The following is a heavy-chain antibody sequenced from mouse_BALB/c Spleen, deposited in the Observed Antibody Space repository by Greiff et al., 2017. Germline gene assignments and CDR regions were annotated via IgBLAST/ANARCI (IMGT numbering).Heavy chain of an antibody. CDR3: AILYDGYYAWFAY. J-gene: IGHJ3*01. CDR1: GYSITSGYY. V-gene: IGHV3-6*02. CDR2: ISYDGSN. Sequence: VQLQQSGPGLVKPSQSLSLTCSVTGYSITSGYYWNWIRQFPGNKLEWMGYISYDGSNNYNPSLKNRISITRDTSKNQFFLKLNSVTTEDTATYYCAILYDGYYAWFAYWGQGTLVTVSA. D-gene: IGHD2-3*01.